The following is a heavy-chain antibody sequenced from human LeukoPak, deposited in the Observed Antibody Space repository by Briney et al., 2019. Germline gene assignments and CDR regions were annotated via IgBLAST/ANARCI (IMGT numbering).Heavy chain of an antibody. V-gene: IGHV4-39*01. CDR1: GDSITSGSYF. CDR2: IYHSGST. Sequence: PSETLSLTCIVSGDSITSGSYFWGWIRQPPGKGLEWIGSIYHSGSTNYNPSLKSRVTISVDTSKNQFSLKLSSVTAADTAVYYCARRRTNGWTDYWGQGTLVTVSS. CDR3: ARRRTNGWTDY. J-gene: IGHJ4*02. D-gene: IGHD6-19*01.